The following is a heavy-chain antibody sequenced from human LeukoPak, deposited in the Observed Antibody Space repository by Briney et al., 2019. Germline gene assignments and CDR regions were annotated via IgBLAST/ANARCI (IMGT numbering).Heavy chain of an antibody. D-gene: IGHD1-26*01. CDR1: GFTFSSYA. CDR2: ISGSGGST. CDR3: AKDQSRGWGPAVYYYYGMDV. V-gene: IGHV3-23*01. J-gene: IGHJ6*02. Sequence: GGSLRLSCAASGFTFSSYAMSWVRQAPGKGLEWVSAISGSGGSTYYADSVKGRFTISRDNSKNTLYLQMNSLRAEDTAVYYCAKDQSRGWGPAVYYYYGMDVWGQGTTVTVSS.